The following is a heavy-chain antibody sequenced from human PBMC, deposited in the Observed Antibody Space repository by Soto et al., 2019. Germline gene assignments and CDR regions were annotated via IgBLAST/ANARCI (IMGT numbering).Heavy chain of an antibody. CDR1: GGSISSYY. Sequence: QVQLQESGPGLVKPSETLSLTCTVSGGSISSYYWSWIRQPPGKGLECIGYIYYSGSTNYNPSLKRRVTISVDTSKNQFSLKLSSVTAADTAVYYCASLDMVRGGGYYYYYGMDVWGQGTTVTVSS. D-gene: IGHD3-10*01. V-gene: IGHV4-59*01. J-gene: IGHJ6*02. CDR2: IYYSGST. CDR3: ASLDMVRGGGYYYYYGMDV.